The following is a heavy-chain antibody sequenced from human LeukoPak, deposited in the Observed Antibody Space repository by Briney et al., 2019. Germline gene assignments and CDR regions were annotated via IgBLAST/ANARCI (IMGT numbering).Heavy chain of an antibody. CDR1: GYTFTSYA. V-gene: IGHV1-3*01. Sequence: ASVKVSCKASGYTFTSYAMHWVRQAPGQRLEWMGWINAGNGNTKYSQKFQGRVTITRDTSASTAYMELSGLRSEDTAVYYCARDQRVTTVTTLVYWGQGTLVTVSS. CDR2: INAGNGNT. D-gene: IGHD4-17*01. CDR3: ARDQRVTTVTTLVY. J-gene: IGHJ4*02.